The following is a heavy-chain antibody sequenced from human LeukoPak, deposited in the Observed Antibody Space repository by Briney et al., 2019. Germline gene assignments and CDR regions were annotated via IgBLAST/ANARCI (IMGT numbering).Heavy chain of an antibody. J-gene: IGHJ6*04. V-gene: IGHV3-7*01. D-gene: IGHD3-10*02. CDR2: IKQDGSEK. Sequence: GGSLRLSCAASGFTFSSYWMSWVRQAPGKGLEWVADIKQDGSEKYYVDSVKGRFTISRDNAKNSLYLQMNSLRAEDTAVYYCAALGITMIGGVWGKGTTVTISS. CDR3: AALGITMIGGV. CDR1: GFTFSSYW.